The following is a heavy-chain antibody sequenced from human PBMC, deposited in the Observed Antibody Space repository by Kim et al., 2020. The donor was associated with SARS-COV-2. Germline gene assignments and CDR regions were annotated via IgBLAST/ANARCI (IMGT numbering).Heavy chain of an antibody. D-gene: IGHD6-25*01. Sequence: ADSVKGRFTISRDNSKNSLYLQMNSLRTEDTALYYCAKAPHSSRYWEIDYWGQGTLVTVSS. CDR3: AKAPHSSRYWEIDY. V-gene: IGHV3-43*01. J-gene: IGHJ4*02.